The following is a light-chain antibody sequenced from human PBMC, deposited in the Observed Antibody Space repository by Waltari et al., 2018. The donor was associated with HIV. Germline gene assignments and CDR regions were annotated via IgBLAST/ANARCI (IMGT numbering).Light chain of an antibody. J-gene: IGLJ7*01. V-gene: IGLV2-14*03. Sequence: QSALTQPASVSGSPGQSITISCTGTRSDVGGYNYVSWYQQHPGKAPKLIIYDVTDRPSGVSNRVSGSKSGNTASLTISGLHAEDEADYYCVSYTSTIPLGAVFGGGTQLTVL. CDR2: DVT. CDR1: RSDVGGYNY. CDR3: VSYTSTIPLGAV.